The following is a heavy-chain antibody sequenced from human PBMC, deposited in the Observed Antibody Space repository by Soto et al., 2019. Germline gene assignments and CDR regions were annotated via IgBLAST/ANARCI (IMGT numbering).Heavy chain of an antibody. CDR1: GGSISSYY. CDR2: IYSSGST. CDR3: ARETCSGGSCYAFFDY. V-gene: IGHV4-4*07. J-gene: IGHJ4*02. D-gene: IGHD2-15*01. Sequence: ASETLSLTCSVSGGSISSYYWDWIRQPAGKGLEWIGRIYSSGSTNYNPSLQSRVTMSVDTSKNQFSLKLSSVTAADTAVYYCARETCSGGSCYAFFDYWGQGTLVTVSS.